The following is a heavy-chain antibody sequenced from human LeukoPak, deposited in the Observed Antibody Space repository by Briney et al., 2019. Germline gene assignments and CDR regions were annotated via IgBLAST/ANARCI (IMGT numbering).Heavy chain of an antibody. D-gene: IGHD6-13*01. J-gene: IGHJ6*02. CDR1: GFTFDDYA. CDR2: ISWNSGSI. Sequence: PGGSLRLSCAASGFTFDDYAMHWVRQAPGKGLEWVSGISWNSGSIGYADSVKGRFTISRDNAKHSLYLQMNSLRAEDTALYYCAKSLGAAAGTGYYYYGMDVWGQGTTVTVSS. CDR3: AKSLGAAAGTGYYYYGMDV. V-gene: IGHV3-9*01.